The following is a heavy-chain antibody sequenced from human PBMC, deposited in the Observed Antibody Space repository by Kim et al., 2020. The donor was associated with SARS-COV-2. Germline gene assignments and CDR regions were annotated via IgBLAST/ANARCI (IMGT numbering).Heavy chain of an antibody. CDR2: ISWNSGSI. V-gene: IGHV3-9*01. Sequence: GGSLRLSCAASGFTFGDYAMHWVRQAPGKGLEWVSGISWNSGSIGYADSVKGLFTISRDNAKNSLYLQMNSLRAEDTALYYCAKVRSSSWSRGLDYWGQGTLVTVSS. CDR1: GFTFGDYA. D-gene: IGHD6-13*01. CDR3: AKVRSSSWSRGLDY. J-gene: IGHJ4*02.